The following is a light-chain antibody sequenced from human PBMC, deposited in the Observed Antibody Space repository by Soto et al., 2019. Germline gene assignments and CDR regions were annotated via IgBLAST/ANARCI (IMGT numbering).Light chain of an antibody. J-gene: IGKJ4*01. CDR2: DAS. V-gene: IGKV3-11*01. CDR3: QQRGNWPPT. CDR1: QAISSN. Sequence: EIVLTQSPATLSLSPGERATLSCRASQAISSNLAWYQQRPGQAPRLLIYDASNRATGIPARFSGSGSGTDSTLTISSRQPEDVAVYHGQQRGNWPPTFGGGTKVEI.